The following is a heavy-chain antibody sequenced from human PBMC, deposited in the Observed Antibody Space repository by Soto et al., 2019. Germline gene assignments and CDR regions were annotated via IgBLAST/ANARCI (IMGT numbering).Heavy chain of an antibody. V-gene: IGHV4-39*01. CDR3: ASNSGYAEYFQH. CDR2: IYYSGST. D-gene: IGHD5-12*01. Sequence: SETLCLTCTVSGGSISSSSYYLGWIRQPPGKGLEWIGSIYYSGSTYYNPSLKSRVTISVDTSKNQFSLKLSSVTAADTAVYYCASNSGYAEYFQHWGQGTLVTVSS. J-gene: IGHJ1*01. CDR1: GGSISSSSYY.